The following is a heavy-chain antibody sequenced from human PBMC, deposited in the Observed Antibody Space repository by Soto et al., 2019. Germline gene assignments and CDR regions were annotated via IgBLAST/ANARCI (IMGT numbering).Heavy chain of an antibody. CDR3: ARDRVLRFLEWCDAFDI. D-gene: IGHD3-3*01. V-gene: IGHV3-21*01. Sequence: PGGSLRLSCAASGFTFSGYSMNWVRQAPGKGLEWVSSISSSSSYIYYADSVKGRFTISRDNAKNSLDLQMNSLRAEDTAVYYCARDRVLRFLEWCDAFDIWGQGTMVTVSS. CDR2: ISSSSSYI. J-gene: IGHJ3*02. CDR1: GFTFSGYS.